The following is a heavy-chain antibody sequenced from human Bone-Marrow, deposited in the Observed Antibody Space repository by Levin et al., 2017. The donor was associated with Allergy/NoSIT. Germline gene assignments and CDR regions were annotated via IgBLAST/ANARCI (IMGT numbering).Heavy chain of an antibody. J-gene: IGHJ6*02. CDR3: ARAKGGTGYYYYGMDV. D-gene: IGHD1-26*01. CDR2: IKQDGSEK. Sequence: GGSLRLSCAASGFTFSSYWMSWVRQAPGKGLEWVANIKQDGSEKYYVDSVKGRFTISRDNAKNSLYLQMNSLRAEDTAVYYCARAKGGTGYYYYGMDVWGQGTTVTVSS. CDR1: GFTFSSYW. V-gene: IGHV3-7*01.